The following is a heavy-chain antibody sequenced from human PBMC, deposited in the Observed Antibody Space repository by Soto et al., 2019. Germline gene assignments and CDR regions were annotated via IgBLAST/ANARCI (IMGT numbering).Heavy chain of an antibody. CDR2: IVVGSGNT. CDR3: AASGRAGYYSYYYYGMDV. V-gene: IGHV1-58*01. J-gene: IGHJ6*02. Sequence: ASVNVSCKASGFTFTSSAVQWVRQARGQRLEWIGWIVVGSGNTNYAQKFQERVTITRDMSTSTAYMELSSLRSEDTAVYYCAASGRAGYYSYYYYGMDVWGQGTTVTVSS. CDR1: GFTFTSSA. D-gene: IGHD3-22*01.